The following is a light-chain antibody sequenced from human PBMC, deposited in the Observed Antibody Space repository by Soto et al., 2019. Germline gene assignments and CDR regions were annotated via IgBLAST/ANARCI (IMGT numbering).Light chain of an antibody. CDR2: KVS. CDR3: QQYDTYPWT. CDR1: HNINKW. J-gene: IGKJ1*01. Sequence: DIQMTQSPSTLSASVGDDVTITCRASHNINKWLAWYQQKPGKAPKLLIAKVSTLEIGVPSRFSGSESGTDFTLTITGLQPDDFVTYYCQQYDTYPWTFGQGTKVEVK. V-gene: IGKV1-5*03.